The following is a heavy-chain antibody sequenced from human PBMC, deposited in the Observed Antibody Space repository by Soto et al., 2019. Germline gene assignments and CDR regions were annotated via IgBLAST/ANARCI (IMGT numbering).Heavy chain of an antibody. V-gene: IGHV3-9*01. D-gene: IGHD6-6*01. CDR2: ISWNSGNI. Sequence: EVQLVESGGGLVQPGRSLRLSCAASGFSFDGYAMNWVRQPPGKGLEWVSGISWNSGNIDYADSVKGRFTISRDNAKNSLYLQMNSLRAEDTELYYCVKASTYSSSKGWFDPWGQGTMVTVSS. CDR1: GFSFDGYA. CDR3: VKASTYSSSKGWFDP. J-gene: IGHJ5*02.